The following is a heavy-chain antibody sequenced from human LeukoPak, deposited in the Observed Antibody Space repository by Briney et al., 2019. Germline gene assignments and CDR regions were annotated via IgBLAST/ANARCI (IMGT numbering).Heavy chain of an antibody. D-gene: IGHD1-26*01. Sequence: GGSLRLSCAASGFTFSSYEMNWVRQAPGKGLEWVSYISTTGDTIYYADSVKGRFTISRDNAKKSLYLQMNSLRAEDTAVYYCARIGSYPYYFDYWGQGALVTVSS. CDR2: ISTTGDTI. V-gene: IGHV3-48*03. J-gene: IGHJ4*02. CDR1: GFTFSSYE. CDR3: ARIGSYPYYFDY.